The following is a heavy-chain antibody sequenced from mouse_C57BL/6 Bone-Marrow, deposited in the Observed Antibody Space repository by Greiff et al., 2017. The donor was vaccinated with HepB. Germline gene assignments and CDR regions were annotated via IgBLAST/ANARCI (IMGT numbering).Heavy chain of an antibody. CDR1: GYTFTSYW. D-gene: IGHD1-1*01. CDR3: TRASYYGSSPPYFDD. CDR2: IYPGNSDT. Sequence: VQLQQSGTVLARPGASVKMSCKTSGYTFTSYWMHWVKQRPGKGLEWIGAIYPGNSDTSYNQKFKGKAKLTAVTSVSTAYMEISSLTNEDAAVYYRTRASYYGSSPPYFDDWGKGTTLTVSS. V-gene: IGHV1-5*01. J-gene: IGHJ2*01.